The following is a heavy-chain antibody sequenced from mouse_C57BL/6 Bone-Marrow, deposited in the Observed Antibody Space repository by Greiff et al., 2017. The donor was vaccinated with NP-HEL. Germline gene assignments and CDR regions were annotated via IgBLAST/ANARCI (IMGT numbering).Heavy chain of an antibody. CDR2: IHPNSGST. D-gene: IGHD1-1*01. V-gene: IGHV1-64*01. J-gene: IGHJ2*01. CDR1: GYTFTSYW. Sequence: QVQLQQSGAELVKPGASVKLSCKASGYTFTSYWMHWVKQRPGQGLEWIGMIHPNSGSTNYNEKFKSKATLTVDKSSSTAYMQLSSLTSEDSAVYYCARVVATRGFDYWGQGTTLTVSS. CDR3: ARVVATRGFDY.